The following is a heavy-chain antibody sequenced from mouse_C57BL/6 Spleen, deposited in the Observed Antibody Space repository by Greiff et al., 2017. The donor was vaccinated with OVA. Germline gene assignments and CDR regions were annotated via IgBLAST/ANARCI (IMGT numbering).Heavy chain of an antibody. CDR3: ARSDYYGSSYGFDY. D-gene: IGHD1-1*01. V-gene: IGHV1-42*01. CDR2: INPSTGGT. J-gene: IGHJ2*01. Sequence: EVKLVESGPELVKPGASVKISCKASGYSFTGYYMNWVKQSPEKSLEWIGEINPSTGGTTYNQKFKAKATLTVDKSSSTAYMQLKSLTSEDSAVYYCARSDYYGSSYGFDYWGQGTTLTVSS. CDR1: GYSFTGYY.